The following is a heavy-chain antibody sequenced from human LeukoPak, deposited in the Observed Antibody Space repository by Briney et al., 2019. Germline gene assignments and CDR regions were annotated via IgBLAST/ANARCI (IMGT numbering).Heavy chain of an antibody. D-gene: IGHD6-19*01. J-gene: IGHJ4*02. V-gene: IGHV3-9*01. CDR2: ISWNSGSI. CDR1: GFTFDDYA. CDR3: AKDRTAVADSYFDY. Sequence: GGSLRLSCAASGFTFDDYAMHWVRQAPGEGLEWVSGISWNSGSIGYADSVKGRFTISRDNAKNSLYLQMNSLRAEDTALYYCAKDRTAVADSYFDYWGQGTLVTVSS.